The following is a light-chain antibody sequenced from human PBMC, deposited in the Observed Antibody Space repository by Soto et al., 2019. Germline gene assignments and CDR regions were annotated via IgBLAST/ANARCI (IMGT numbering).Light chain of an antibody. Sequence: EIVLTQSPGTLSLSPGERATLSCRASQSVISTYLAWYQQKPGQAPMLLIYGASSRATGIPDRFSGSGSGTDFTLTISRLEPEDFAVYYCQQYRDSLGTFGQGTKVDIK. V-gene: IGKV3-20*01. J-gene: IGKJ1*01. CDR2: GAS. CDR3: QQYRDSLGT. CDR1: QSVISTY.